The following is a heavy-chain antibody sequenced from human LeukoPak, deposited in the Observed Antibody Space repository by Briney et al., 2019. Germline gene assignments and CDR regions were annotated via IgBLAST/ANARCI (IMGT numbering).Heavy chain of an antibody. CDR1: GDSISNSGWS. D-gene: IGHD3-3*01. CDR3: ARLTLTGVGGRGWFDA. Sequence: IPSETLSLTCIVSGDSISNSGWSWGWIRQPPGKGLEWIGTMPYDENVADNEIPSYNPSLKSRVSISADTSKNQLSLKVNSVTAADTASYYCARLTLTGVGGRGWFDAWGQGTLVIVSS. J-gene: IGHJ5*02. CDR2: MPYDENVADNEIP. V-gene: IGHV4-39*01.